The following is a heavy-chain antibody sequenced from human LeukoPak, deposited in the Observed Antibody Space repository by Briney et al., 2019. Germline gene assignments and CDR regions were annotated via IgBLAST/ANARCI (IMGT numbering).Heavy chain of an antibody. CDR2: MHISGST. V-gene: IGHV4-4*07. D-gene: IGHD2-21*01. CDR1: GGSISSYY. CDR3: ARNQGTLYCGGDCYPDAFDI. Sequence: SETLSLTCTVPGGSISSYYWSWIRQPAGKGLEWIGRMHISGSTNYNPSLKSRVTMSVDTSKNQFSLNVSSVTAADMAVYYCARNQGTLYCGGDCYPDAFDIWGQGTMVTVSS. J-gene: IGHJ3*02.